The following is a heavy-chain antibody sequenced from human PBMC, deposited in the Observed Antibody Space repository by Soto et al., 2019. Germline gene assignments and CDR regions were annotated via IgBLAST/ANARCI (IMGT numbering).Heavy chain of an antibody. Sequence: QVQLVESGGGVVQPGRSLRLSCAASGFTFSSYGMHWVRQAPGKGLEWVAVISYDGSNKYYADSVKGRFTISRDNSKNTLYLQMNSLRAEDTAVYYCAKRNYYGSGSYSRYGMDVWGQGTTVTVCS. CDR3: AKRNYYGSGSYSRYGMDV. CDR2: ISYDGSNK. V-gene: IGHV3-30*18. D-gene: IGHD3-10*01. J-gene: IGHJ6*02. CDR1: GFTFSSYG.